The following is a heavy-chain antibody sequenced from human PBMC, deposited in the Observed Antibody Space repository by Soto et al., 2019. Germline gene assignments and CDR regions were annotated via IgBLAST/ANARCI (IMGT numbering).Heavy chain of an antibody. CDR2: IYYSVST. CDR1: GGSISSGGYY. CDR3: ERSPSGGGWYHFDY. V-gene: IGHV4-31*03. Sequence: SETLSLTCTVSGGSISSGGYYWSWIRQHPGKGREWIGYIYYSVSTYYNPSLKSRVTISVDTSKNQFSLKLSSVTAAATAVYYCERSPSGGGWYHFDYWGQGNMVTVSS. D-gene: IGHD6-19*01. J-gene: IGHJ4*02.